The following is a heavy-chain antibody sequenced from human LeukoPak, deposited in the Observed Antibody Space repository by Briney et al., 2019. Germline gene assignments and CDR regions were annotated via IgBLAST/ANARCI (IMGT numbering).Heavy chain of an antibody. CDR1: GGTFSSYT. J-gene: IGHJ4*02. CDR3: AAYCSSTSCYPVVDY. Sequence: SVKVSCKASGGTFSSYTISWVRQAPGQGLEWMGRIIPILGIADYAQKFQGRVTITADKSTSTAYMELSSLRSEDTAVYYCAAYCSSTSCYPVVDYWGQGTLVTVSS. D-gene: IGHD2-2*01. CDR2: IIPILGIA. V-gene: IGHV1-69*02.